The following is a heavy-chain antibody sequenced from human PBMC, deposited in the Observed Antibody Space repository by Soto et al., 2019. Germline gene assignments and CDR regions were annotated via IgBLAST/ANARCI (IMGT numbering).Heavy chain of an antibody. V-gene: IGHV5-10-1*01. Sequence: GESLKISCKGSGYSFAGYLITWVRQKPWRGLEWMGRIDPSDSQTYYSPSFRGHVTISVTKSITTVFLQWSSLRASDTAMYYCARQIYDSDTGPNFQYYFDSWGQGTPVTVSS. CDR2: IDPSDSQT. D-gene: IGHD3-22*01. CDR1: GYSFAGYL. CDR3: ARQIYDSDTGPNFQYYFDS. J-gene: IGHJ4*02.